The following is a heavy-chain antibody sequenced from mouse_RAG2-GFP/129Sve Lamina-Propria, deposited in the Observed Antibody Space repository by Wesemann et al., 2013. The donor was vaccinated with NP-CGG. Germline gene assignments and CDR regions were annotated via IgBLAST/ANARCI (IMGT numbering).Heavy chain of an antibody. CDR2: IDPSDSYT. CDR3: ARRDASWFAY. CDR1: GYTFTSYW. Sequence: QVQLQQPGAELVKPGASVKLSCKASGYTFTSYWMQWVKQRPGQGLEWIGEIDPSDSYTNYNQKFKGKATLTVDTSSSTAYMQLSSLTSEGSAVYYCARRDASWFAYWGQGTLVTVSA. V-gene: IGHV1-50*01. J-gene: IGHJ3*01.